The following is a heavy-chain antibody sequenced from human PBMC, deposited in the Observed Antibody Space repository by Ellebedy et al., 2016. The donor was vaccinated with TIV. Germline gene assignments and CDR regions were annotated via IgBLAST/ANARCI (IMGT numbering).Heavy chain of an antibody. Sequence: PGGSLRLSCTASGFTVSSNYMNRVRQAPGKGLEWVSVIYSGGNTYYADSVKGRFTISRDNSKNTVYLQMNSLRAEDTAVYYCAREVYSSTWYDCWGQGTLVTVSS. V-gene: IGHV3-53*01. J-gene: IGHJ5*01. D-gene: IGHD4-11*01. CDR3: AREVYSSTWYDC. CDR2: IYSGGNT. CDR1: GFTVSSNY.